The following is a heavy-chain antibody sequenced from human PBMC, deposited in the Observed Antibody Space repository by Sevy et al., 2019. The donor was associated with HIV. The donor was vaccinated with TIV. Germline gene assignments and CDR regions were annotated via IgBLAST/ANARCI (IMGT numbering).Heavy chain of an antibody. V-gene: IGHV1-2*04. CDR1: GYTFTGYY. CDR2: INPNSGGT. D-gene: IGHD3-10*01. CDR3: ARDTFPIKIYYGSGSPPDY. Sequence: ASVKVSCKASGYTFTGYYMHWVRQAPGQGLEWMGWINPNSGGTNYAQKFQGWVTMTRYTSISTAYMELSRLRSDDTAVYYCARDTFPIKIYYGSGSPPDYWGQGTLVTVSS. J-gene: IGHJ4*02.